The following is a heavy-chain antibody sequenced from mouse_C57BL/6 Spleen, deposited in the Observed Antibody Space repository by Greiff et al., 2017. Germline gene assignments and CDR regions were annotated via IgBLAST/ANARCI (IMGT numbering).Heavy chain of an antibody. Sequence: EVQLVESGPELVKPGASVKISCKASGYSFTGYYMNWVKQSPEKSLEWIGEINPSTGGTTYNQKFKAKATLTVDKSSSTAYMQLKSLTSEGSAVYYGASVYGRSYYWYFDVWGTGTTVTVSS. J-gene: IGHJ1*03. CDR1: GYSFTGYY. CDR3: ASVYGRSYYWYFDV. V-gene: IGHV1-42*01. CDR2: INPSTGGT. D-gene: IGHD1-1*01.